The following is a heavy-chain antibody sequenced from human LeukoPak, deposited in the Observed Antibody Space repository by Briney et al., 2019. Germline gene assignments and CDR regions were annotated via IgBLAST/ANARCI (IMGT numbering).Heavy chain of an antibody. Sequence: PGGSLRLSCTASGFTFSNYWMHWVRQAPGKGLMWVSRIKSDGTSTTYAGSVKGRFTISRDNAKNTLFLQMTGLRVEDTAMYSCTRPDWATGSYDEFWGQGTRVTVSS. CDR1: GFTFSNYW. D-gene: IGHD1-26*01. V-gene: IGHV3-74*03. CDR3: TRPDWATGSYDEF. J-gene: IGHJ4*02. CDR2: IKSDGTST.